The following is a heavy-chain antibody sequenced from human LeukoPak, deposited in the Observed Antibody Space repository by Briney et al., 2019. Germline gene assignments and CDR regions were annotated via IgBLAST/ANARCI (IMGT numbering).Heavy chain of an antibody. CDR1: GSSFTSYW. J-gene: IGHJ6*02. CDR3: ARHLDHGVGGPGMDV. CDR2: IDPSDSYT. D-gene: IGHD3-10*01. Sequence: GESLQIACKGSGSSFTSYWISWVRQMPGKGLEWMGRIDPSDSYTNYSPSFQGHVTISADKSISTAYLQWSSLKASDTAMYYCARHLDHGVGGPGMDVWGQGTTVTVSS. V-gene: IGHV5-10-1*01.